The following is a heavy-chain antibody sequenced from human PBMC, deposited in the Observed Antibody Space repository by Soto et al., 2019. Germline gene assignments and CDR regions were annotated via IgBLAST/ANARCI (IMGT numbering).Heavy chain of an antibody. J-gene: IGHJ4*02. CDR2: INYTGST. CDR3: AREGAAGIEYYFDY. Sequence: SETLSLTCTVSGGSINSGSISIYYWSWIRQPPGKGLEWIGYINYTGSTNYNPSLKSRVTISVDTSKNQFSLKLSSVTAADTAVYYCAREGAAGIEYYFDYWGQGTLVTVSS. V-gene: IGHV4-61*01. D-gene: IGHD6-13*01. CDR1: GGSINSGSISIYY.